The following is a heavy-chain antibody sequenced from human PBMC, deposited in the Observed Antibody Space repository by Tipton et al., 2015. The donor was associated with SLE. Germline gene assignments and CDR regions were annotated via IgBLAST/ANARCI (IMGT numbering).Heavy chain of an antibody. Sequence: LRLSCTVSGGSIFSYYWSWIRQPPGKGLEWIGYIYFSGSTNYNPSLRSRVTMSIDTSNNQFSLKLSSVTAADTAVYFCARDGGAAAESYNYYMGVWGRGTTVTVSS. CDR3: ARDGGAAAESYNYYMGV. CDR2: IYFSGST. CDR1: GGSIFSYY. J-gene: IGHJ6*03. D-gene: IGHD6-13*01. V-gene: IGHV4-59*01.